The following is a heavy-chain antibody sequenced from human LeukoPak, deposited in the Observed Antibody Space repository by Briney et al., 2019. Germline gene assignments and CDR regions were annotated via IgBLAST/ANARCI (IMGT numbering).Heavy chain of an antibody. V-gene: IGHV4-39*01. J-gene: IGHJ4*02. Sequence: IPSETLSLTCTVSGGSISIISSSTYYWGWIRHAPGKGLEWIGSLYYGENSHYNPSLKSRATLSVDTSNNQFSLKLTSVTAADAAVYFCARQLPTAAADTRGYFDYWGQGTVFTVSS. CDR1: GGSISIISSSTYY. D-gene: IGHD6-25*01. CDR3: ARQLPTAAADTRGYFDY. CDR2: LYYGENS.